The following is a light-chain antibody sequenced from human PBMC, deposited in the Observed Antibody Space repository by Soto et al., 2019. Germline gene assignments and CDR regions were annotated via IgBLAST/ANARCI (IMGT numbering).Light chain of an antibody. CDR3: CSYAGSSTFYV. J-gene: IGLJ1*01. CDR1: TSDVGSYIL. V-gene: IGLV2-23*01. CDR2: EGG. Sequence: QSALTQPASVSGSPGQSITISCTRGTSDVGSYILVPWYQQHPGKAPKLIIYEGGKRPSGVSNRFSGSKSGNTASLTISGLQAEDEADYYCCSYAGSSTFYVFGTGTRSPS.